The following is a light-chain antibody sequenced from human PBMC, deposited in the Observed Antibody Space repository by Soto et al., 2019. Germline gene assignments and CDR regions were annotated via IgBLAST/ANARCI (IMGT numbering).Light chain of an antibody. CDR1: SSNIGSNS. J-gene: IGLJ1*01. V-gene: IGLV1-44*01. Sequence: QSVLTQPPSASGTPGQRVTISCSGSSSNIGSNSVNWYQELPGTAPKLLIYSNNQRPSGVPDRFSGSKSGTSASLAISGLQSEDEADYYRAAWDDSLNVPYVFGTGTKVT. CDR2: SNN. CDR3: AAWDDSLNVPYV.